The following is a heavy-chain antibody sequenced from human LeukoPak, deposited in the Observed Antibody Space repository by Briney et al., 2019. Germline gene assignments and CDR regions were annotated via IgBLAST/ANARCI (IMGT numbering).Heavy chain of an antibody. CDR1: GFTFTDYY. Sequence: GGSLRLSCAASGFTFTDYYMIWIRQAPGKGLEWLSYISGNGESVKYADSVKGRFTISRDNVKTSLYLQMNSLRAEDTAVYYCARDPRGSEYSHFDSWGQGTLVTVSS. CDR3: ARDPRGSEYSHFDS. J-gene: IGHJ4*02. CDR2: ISGNGESV. V-gene: IGHV3-11*04. D-gene: IGHD3-10*01.